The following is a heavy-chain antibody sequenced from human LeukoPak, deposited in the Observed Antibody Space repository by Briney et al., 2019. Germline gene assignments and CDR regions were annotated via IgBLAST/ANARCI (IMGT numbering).Heavy chain of an antibody. CDR3: AKVGSGRTIDAFDI. CDR1: GFTFTKYA. Sequence: QPGETLRLSCAASGFTFTKYAMSWVRQAAGKGLEWVSAISGSGGSTYYADSVKGRFTISRDNSKNTLYLQMNSLRAEDTAVYYCAKVGSGRTIDAFDIWGQGTMVTVSS. V-gene: IGHV3-23*01. D-gene: IGHD6-19*01. CDR2: ISGSGGST. J-gene: IGHJ3*02.